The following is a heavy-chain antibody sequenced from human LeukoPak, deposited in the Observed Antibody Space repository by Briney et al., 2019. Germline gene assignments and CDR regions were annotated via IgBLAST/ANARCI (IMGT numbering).Heavy chain of an antibody. CDR3: AREVGYYDSSGYYSDY. D-gene: IGHD3-22*01. CDR1: GFTFSSYS. Sequence: PGGSLRLSCAASGFTFSSYSMNWVRQAPGKGLEWVSYISSSSSTIYYADSVKGRFTISRDNAKNSLYLQMNSLRAEDTAVYYCAREVGYYDSSGYYSDYWGQGTLVTVSS. CDR2: ISSSSSTI. V-gene: IGHV3-48*01. J-gene: IGHJ4*02.